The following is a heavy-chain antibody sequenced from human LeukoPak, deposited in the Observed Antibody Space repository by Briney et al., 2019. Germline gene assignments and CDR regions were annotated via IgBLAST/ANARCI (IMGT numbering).Heavy chain of an antibody. CDR2: ISGGGGST. D-gene: IGHD6-19*01. Sequence: PGASLRLSCTASGFTFSSYAMSWVRQAPGKGLEWVSAISGGGGSTYYADSVKGRFTISRDNSKNTLYLQMNSLRAEDTAVYYCAKDQAVAGPGSDYWGQGTLVTVSS. V-gene: IGHV3-23*01. CDR3: AKDQAVAGPGSDY. CDR1: GFTFSSYA. J-gene: IGHJ4*02.